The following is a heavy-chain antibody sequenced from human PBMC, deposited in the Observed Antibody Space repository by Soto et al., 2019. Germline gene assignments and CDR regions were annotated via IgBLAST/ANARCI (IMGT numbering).Heavy chain of an antibody. J-gene: IGHJ5*02. Sequence: GASVKVSCKASGGTFSSYAISWVRQAPGQGLEWMGGISPIFGTANYAQKFQGRVTMTADESTSTAYMELSSLRSEDTAVYYCARDLRLGDLSNPWGQGTLVTVSS. D-gene: IGHD3-16*02. CDR3: ARDLRLGDLSNP. V-gene: IGHV1-69*13. CDR1: GGTFSSYA. CDR2: ISPIFGTA.